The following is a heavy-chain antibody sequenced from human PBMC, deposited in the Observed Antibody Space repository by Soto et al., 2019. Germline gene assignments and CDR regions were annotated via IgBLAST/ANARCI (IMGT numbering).Heavy chain of an antibody. CDR1: GGSFSDSY. D-gene: IGHD3-22*01. V-gene: IGHV4-34*01. CDR2: IHRSGRN. J-gene: IGHJ4*02. Sequence: QVKLQQWGAGLLKPSETLSLTCAVYGGSFSDSYWSWIRQPPGEGLEWIGEIHRSGRNSYSPSLLCRVNIALDTSNNQFSLKLNSVTAADTALYYCATRGGGYYPFSFDNWGRGTLVTVSS. CDR3: ATRGGGYYPFSFDN.